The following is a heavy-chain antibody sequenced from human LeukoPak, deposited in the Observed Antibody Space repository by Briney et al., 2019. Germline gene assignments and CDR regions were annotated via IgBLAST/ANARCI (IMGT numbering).Heavy chain of an antibody. CDR1: GYTFTSYG. CDR2: ISAYNGNT. J-gene: IGHJ4*02. V-gene: IGHV1-18*01. D-gene: IGHD3-10*02. Sequence: GASVKVTCKASGYTFTSYGISWVRQAPGQGLEWMGWISAYNGNTNYAQKFQGRVTMTRDTSISTAYMELSRLRSDDTAVYYCARSPRFGELTYFDYWGQGTLVTVSS. CDR3: ARSPRFGELTYFDY.